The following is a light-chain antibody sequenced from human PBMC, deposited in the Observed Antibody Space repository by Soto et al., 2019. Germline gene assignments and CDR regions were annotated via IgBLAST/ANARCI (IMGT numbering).Light chain of an antibody. CDR2: EVT. V-gene: IGLV2-14*01. CDR3: GSYTGSITYV. CDR1: TSDVGGYNY. J-gene: IGLJ1*01. Sequence: QSALTQPASVSGSLGQSITISCTGTTSDVGGYNYVSWYQQHPGKAPILMIYEVTNRPSGVSNRFSGPKSGNTASLTISGLQVEDEAEYYCGSYTGSITYVFGTGTKATVL.